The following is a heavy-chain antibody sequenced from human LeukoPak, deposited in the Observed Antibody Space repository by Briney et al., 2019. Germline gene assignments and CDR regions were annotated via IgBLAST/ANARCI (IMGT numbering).Heavy chain of an antibody. Sequence: KHGESLKISCKGSGYSFTSYWIGWVRQMPGKGLEWMGIIYPGDSDTRYSPSFQGQVTISADKSISTAYLQWSSLKASDTAMYYCARLYRPITLYVLAYYYYMDVWGKGTTVTVSS. CDR2: IYPGDSDT. CDR3: ARLYRPITLYVLAYYYYMDV. V-gene: IGHV5-51*01. J-gene: IGHJ6*03. D-gene: IGHD3-16*01. CDR1: GYSFTSYW.